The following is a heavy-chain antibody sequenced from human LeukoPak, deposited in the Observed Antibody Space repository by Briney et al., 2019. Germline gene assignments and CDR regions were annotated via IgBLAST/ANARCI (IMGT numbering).Heavy chain of an antibody. D-gene: IGHD5-18*01. CDR2: VSAGHHA. J-gene: IGHJ4*02. Sequence: GGSLRLSCAASGFTLGGHDMHWVRQTTGDGLEWVAAVSAGHHAFYAGSVKGRFTVSREDAKNSLYLQMNSLRAGDTAVYYCVREARGYHYTYFDYWGQGSLVTVSS. V-gene: IGHV3-13*01. CDR3: VREARGYHYTYFDY. CDR1: GFTLGGHD.